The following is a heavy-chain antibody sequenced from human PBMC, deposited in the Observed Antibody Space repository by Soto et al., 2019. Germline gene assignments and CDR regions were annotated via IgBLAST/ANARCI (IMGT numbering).Heavy chain of an antibody. CDR1: GGSFSGYY. CDR2: INHSGST. CDR3: DYYDSSGGGVADY. Sequence: PSETLSLTCAVYGGSFSGYYWSWIRQPPGKGLEWIGEINHSGSTNYNPSLKSRVTISVDTSKNQFSLKLSSVTAADTAVYYCDYYDSSGGGVADYWGQGTLVTVSS. D-gene: IGHD3-22*01. J-gene: IGHJ4*02. V-gene: IGHV4-34*01.